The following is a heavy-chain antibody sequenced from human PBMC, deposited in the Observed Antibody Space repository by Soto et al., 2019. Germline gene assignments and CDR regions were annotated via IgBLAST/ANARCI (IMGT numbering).Heavy chain of an antibody. CDR2: LSYDGRDK. D-gene: IGHD2-21*02. J-gene: IGHJ4*02. V-gene: IGHV3-30*04. CDR1: GFTFSDYA. CDR3: AKDASTGDADYYFDY. Sequence: QVQLVESGGGVVQPGRSLRLSCAASGFTFSDYAMHWVRQAPGKGLEWVAVLSYDGRDKYYADSVKGRFTISRDNSKNTIYLQMNNLRAEDTAVYYCAKDASTGDADYYFDYWGQGTLVTVSS.